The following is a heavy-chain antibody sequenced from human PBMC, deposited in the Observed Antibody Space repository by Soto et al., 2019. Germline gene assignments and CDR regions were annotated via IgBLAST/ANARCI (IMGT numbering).Heavy chain of an antibody. CDR1: GYTFTGYY. CDR2: INPNSGGT. Sequence: ASVKVSCKASGYTFTGYYMHWGRQAPGQGLEWMGWINPNSGGTNYAQKFQGWVTMTRDTSISTAYMELSRLRSDDTAVYYCARVGARYSGYDYYFDYWGQGTLVTVSS. V-gene: IGHV1-2*04. CDR3: ARVGARYSGYDYYFDY. J-gene: IGHJ4*02. D-gene: IGHD5-12*01.